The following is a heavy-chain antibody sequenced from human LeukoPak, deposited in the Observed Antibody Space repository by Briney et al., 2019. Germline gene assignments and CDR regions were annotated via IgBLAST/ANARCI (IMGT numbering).Heavy chain of an antibody. CDR2: IYPGDSDT. D-gene: IGHD1-26*01. CDR3: ARPSSSVSWEHAY. CDR1: GYSFTSYW. Sequence: GESLKISCKGSGYSFTSYWIGWVRQLPGKGLEWMGIIYPGDSDTRYSPSFQGQVTISADKSISTAYLQWCSLKASDTAMYYCARPSSSVSWEHAYWGQGTLVTVSS. J-gene: IGHJ4*02. V-gene: IGHV5-51*01.